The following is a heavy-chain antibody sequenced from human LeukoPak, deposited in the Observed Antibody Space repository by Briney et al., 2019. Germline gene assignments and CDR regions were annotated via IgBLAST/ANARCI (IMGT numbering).Heavy chain of an antibody. Sequence: GASVKVSCKASGYTFTSYYMHWVRQAPGQGLEWMGIINPSGGSTSYAQKFQGRVTMTRDTSTSTVYMELSSLRSEDTAVYYCARDGAAGSSGYYGYYYHGMDVWGQGTTVTVSS. V-gene: IGHV1-46*01. CDR3: ARDGAAGSSGYYGYYYHGMDV. CDR2: INPSGGST. CDR1: GYTFTSYY. J-gene: IGHJ6*02. D-gene: IGHD3-22*01.